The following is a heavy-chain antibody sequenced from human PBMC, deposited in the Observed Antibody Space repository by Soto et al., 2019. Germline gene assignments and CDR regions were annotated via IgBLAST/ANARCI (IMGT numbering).Heavy chain of an antibody. Sequence: SETLSLTCAVSGGSISSGGYSWSWIRQPPGKGLEWIGYIYHSGSTYYNPSLKSRVTISVDRSKNQFSLKLSSVTAADTAVYYCARDLGGYTPPGAFDIWGQGTMVTVSS. J-gene: IGHJ3*02. CDR2: IYHSGST. CDR1: GGSISSGGYS. CDR3: ARDLGGYTPPGAFDI. V-gene: IGHV4-30-2*01. D-gene: IGHD5-12*01.